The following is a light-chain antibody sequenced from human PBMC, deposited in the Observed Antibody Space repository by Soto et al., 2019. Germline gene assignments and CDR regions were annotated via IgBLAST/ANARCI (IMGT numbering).Light chain of an antibody. Sequence: DLQMTQSPSTLSASVGDRVTITCRASQSISSWLAWYQQKPGEAPNLLIYKASSLESGVPSRFSGSGSGTEFTLTISSLQPDDFATYYCQQYKSSSHTFGQGTKLEI. CDR2: KAS. J-gene: IGKJ2*01. CDR3: QQYKSSSHT. CDR1: QSISSW. V-gene: IGKV1-5*03.